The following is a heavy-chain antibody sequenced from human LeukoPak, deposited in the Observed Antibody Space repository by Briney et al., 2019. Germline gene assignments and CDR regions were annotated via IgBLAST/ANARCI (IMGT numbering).Heavy chain of an antibody. V-gene: IGHV1-46*01. CDR3: ARGFGSSFRRRKLTAGFDP. CDR2: INPSGGST. CDR1: GYTFTSYY. Sequence: ASVKVSCKASGYTFTSYYMHWVRQAPGQVLEWMGIINPSGGSTSYAQKFQGRVTMTRDTSTSTVYMELSSLRSEDTAVYYCARGFGSSFRRRKLTAGFDPWGQGTLVTVSS. J-gene: IGHJ5*02. D-gene: IGHD6-13*01.